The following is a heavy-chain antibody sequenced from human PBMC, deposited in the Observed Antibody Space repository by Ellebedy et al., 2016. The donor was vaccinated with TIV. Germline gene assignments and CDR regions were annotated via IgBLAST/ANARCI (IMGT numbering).Heavy chain of an antibody. J-gene: IGHJ4*02. D-gene: IGHD3-22*01. CDR1: GYTFTSSG. CDR2: ISAYNGNT. V-gene: IGHV1-18*01. CDR3: ARVSFGSYDYYDSSGYYSYYFDY. Sequence: ASSVKVSCKASGYTFTSSGINWVRQAPGQGLEWMGWISAYNGNTNSDQKLQGRVTMTTDTSTSTAYMELRSLRSDDTAVYYCARVSFGSYDYYDSSGYYSYYFDYWGQGTLVTVSS.